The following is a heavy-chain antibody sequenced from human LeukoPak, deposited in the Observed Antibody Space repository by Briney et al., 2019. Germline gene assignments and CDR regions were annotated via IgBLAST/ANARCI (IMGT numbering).Heavy chain of an antibody. J-gene: IGHJ4*02. CDR2: ISGSSGSI. Sequence: GGSLRLSCAASGFTFSNYGMSWVRQAPGRGLEWVSYISGSSGSIYYADSVKGRFTISRDNAKNSLYLQMNSLRAEDTAVYYCARVPQLAPGDYWGQGTLVTVSS. D-gene: IGHD3-3*02. CDR1: GFTFSNYG. CDR3: ARVPQLAPGDY. V-gene: IGHV3-48*01.